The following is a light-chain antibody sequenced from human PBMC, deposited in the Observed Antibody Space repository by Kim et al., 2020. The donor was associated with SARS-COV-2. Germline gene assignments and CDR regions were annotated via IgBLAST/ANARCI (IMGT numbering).Light chain of an antibody. CDR1: SSDVGAYNY. CDR2: DVS. J-gene: IGLJ2*01. V-gene: IGLV2-11*01. Sequence: QSALTQPRSVSGSPGQTVTISCTGTSSDVGAYNYVHWYQQHPGKAPKLMIYDVSKRPSGVPDRFSGSKSGNTASLTISGLQAEDEADYYCYSYAGSFTVVVFGGGTKLTVL. CDR3: YSYAGSFTVVV.